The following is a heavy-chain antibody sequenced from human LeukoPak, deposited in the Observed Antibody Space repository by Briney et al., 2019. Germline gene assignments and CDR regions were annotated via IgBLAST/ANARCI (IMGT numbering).Heavy chain of an antibody. Sequence: ASVKVSCKSSGYTFTGYYMHWVRQAPGQGLEWMGWINPNSGGTNYAQKFQGWVTMTRDTYISTAYMELSRLRSDDTAVYYCARDRGVRGPEWGPFYYYGMDVWGQGTTVTVSS. CDR3: ARDRGVRGPEWGPFYYYGMDV. CDR1: GYTFTGYY. V-gene: IGHV1-2*04. D-gene: IGHD3-10*01. CDR2: INPNSGGT. J-gene: IGHJ6*02.